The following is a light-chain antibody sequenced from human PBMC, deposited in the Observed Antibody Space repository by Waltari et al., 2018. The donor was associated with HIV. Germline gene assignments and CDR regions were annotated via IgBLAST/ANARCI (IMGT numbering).Light chain of an antibody. V-gene: IGLV1-51*01. J-gene: IGLJ2*01. Sequence: QSVLTQPPSVSAAPRQKVTISCSGTSSNIGNNFVSWYQQLPGTAPKLLIYDNNKRPSGMPDRFSVAKSCTSATLGITGLQTGDEADYCCATWDRSLSRVIFGGGTRLTVL. CDR1: SSNIGNNF. CDR2: DNN. CDR3: ATWDRSLSRVI.